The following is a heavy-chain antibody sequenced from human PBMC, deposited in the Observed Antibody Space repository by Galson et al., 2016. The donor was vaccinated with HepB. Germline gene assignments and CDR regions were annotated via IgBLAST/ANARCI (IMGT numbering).Heavy chain of an antibody. Sequence: SLRLSCAASGFTFTSAWMSWVRQAPGKGLEWVSYITRSGGTTLYADSVKGRFTISRDNAKNSLYLQMNSLRDEDTAVYYCARDVRGSEDYWGQGTLVTVSS. D-gene: IGHD1-26*01. CDR1: GFTFTSAW. V-gene: IGHV3-48*02. CDR2: ITRSGGTT. CDR3: ARDVRGSEDY. J-gene: IGHJ4*02.